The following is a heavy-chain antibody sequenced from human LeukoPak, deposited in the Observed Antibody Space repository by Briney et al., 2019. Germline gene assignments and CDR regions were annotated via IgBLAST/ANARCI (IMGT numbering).Heavy chain of an antibody. CDR1: GFTFSSYE. CDR2: ISSSGSTI. CDR3: ARARSVYDLYFDY. D-gene: IGHD5/OR15-5a*01. V-gene: IGHV3-48*03. Sequence: GALRLSCAASGFTFSSYEMNWVRQAPGKGLEWVSDISSSGSTIYYADSVKGRFTISRDNAKNSLYLQMNSLRAGDTAVYYCARARSVYDLYFDYWGQGTLVTVSS. J-gene: IGHJ4*02.